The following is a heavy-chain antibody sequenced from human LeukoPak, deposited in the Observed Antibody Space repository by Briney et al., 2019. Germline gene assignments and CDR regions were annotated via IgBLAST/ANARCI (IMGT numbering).Heavy chain of an antibody. CDR3: ARDFPPPVAAADGNAFDI. CDR1: GFTFSSYG. J-gene: IGHJ3*02. D-gene: IGHD6-13*01. Sequence: GGSLRLSCAASGFTFSSYGMHWVRQAPGKGLEWVAVIWYDGSNKYYADSVKGRFTISRDNSKNTLYLQMNSLRAEDTAVYYCARDFPPPVAAADGNAFDIWGQGTMVTVSS. CDR2: IWYDGSNK. V-gene: IGHV3-33*01.